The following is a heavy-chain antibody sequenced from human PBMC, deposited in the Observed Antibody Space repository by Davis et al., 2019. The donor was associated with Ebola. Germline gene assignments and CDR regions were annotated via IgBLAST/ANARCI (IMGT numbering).Heavy chain of an antibody. V-gene: IGHV1-69*04. J-gene: IGHJ4*02. Sequence: SVKVSCKASGGTFGSYSISWVRQAPGQGLEWMGRIIPILGIANYAQKFQGRVTITADKSTSTAYMELSSLRSEDTAVYYCARDLGSPTVVNDYWGQGTLVTVSS. CDR3: ARDLGSPTVVNDY. D-gene: IGHD4-23*01. CDR2: IIPILGIA. CDR1: GGTFGSYS.